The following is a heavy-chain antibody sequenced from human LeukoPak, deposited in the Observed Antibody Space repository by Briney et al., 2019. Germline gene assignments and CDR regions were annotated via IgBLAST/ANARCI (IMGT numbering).Heavy chain of an antibody. D-gene: IGHD3-10*01. CDR2: IQWNDDST. J-gene: IGHJ5*02. Sequence: GGSLRLSCAASGFTFDDYGMSWVRQAPGKGLEWVSSIQWNDDSTGYADSVKGRITISRDNAKNSLYLQMKSLRAEDTALYYCAKGVTYHYGSGSVKWFDPWGQGTLVTVSS. CDR1: GFTFDDYG. CDR3: AKGVTYHYGSGSVKWFDP. V-gene: IGHV3-20*04.